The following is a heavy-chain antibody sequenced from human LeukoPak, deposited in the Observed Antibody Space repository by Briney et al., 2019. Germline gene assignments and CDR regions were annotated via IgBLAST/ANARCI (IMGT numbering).Heavy chain of an antibody. CDR1: GYSCTSYW. V-gene: IGHV5-51*01. CDR2: IYPGDSDT. J-gene: IGHJ4*02. D-gene: IGHD4-17*01. CDR3: ARRSHDYGDWGY. Sequence: GESLKISCKASGYSCTSYWIGWVRQMPGERQGWMGIIYPGDSDTKYSPSFQGQVTISADKSISTAYLQWSSLKASDTAMYYCARRSHDYGDWGYWGQGTLVTVSS.